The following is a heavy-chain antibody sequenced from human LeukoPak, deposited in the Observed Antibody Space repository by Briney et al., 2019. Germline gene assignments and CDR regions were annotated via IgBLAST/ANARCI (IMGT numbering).Heavy chain of an antibody. CDR3: ARDTLDYYDSSGYYYGY. V-gene: IGHV3-11*01. CDR2: NSSSGSTI. D-gene: IGHD3-22*01. Sequence: GGSLRLSCAASGFTFSDYYMSWIRQAPGKGLEWVSYNSSSGSTIYYADSVKGRFTISRDNAKNSLYLQMNSLRAEDTAVYYCARDTLDYYDSSGYYYGYWGQGTLVTVSS. CDR1: GFTFSDYY. J-gene: IGHJ4*02.